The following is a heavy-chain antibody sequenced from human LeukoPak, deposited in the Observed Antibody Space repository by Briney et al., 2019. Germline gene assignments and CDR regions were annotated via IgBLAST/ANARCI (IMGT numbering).Heavy chain of an antibody. CDR2: ISSSSSTI. Sequence: GGSLRLSCAASGFTFSNAWMGWVRQAPGKGLEWVSYISSSSSTIYYADSVKGRFTISRDNAKNSLYLQMNSLRAEDTAVYYCARDGITGQWLVPGWDAFDIWGQGTMVTVSS. CDR3: ARDGITGQWLVPGWDAFDI. J-gene: IGHJ3*02. D-gene: IGHD6-19*01. V-gene: IGHV3-48*04. CDR1: GFTFSNAW.